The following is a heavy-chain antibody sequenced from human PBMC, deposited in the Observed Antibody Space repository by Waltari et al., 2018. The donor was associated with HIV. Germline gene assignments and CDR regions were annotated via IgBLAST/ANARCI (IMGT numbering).Heavy chain of an antibody. CDR2: INSDGSST. J-gene: IGHJ4*02. D-gene: IGHD1-26*01. V-gene: IGHV3-74*01. CDR3: ARAGRDGKLPPDY. CDR1: GFTFRSSW. Sequence: EVQLVESGGGSVQPGGSLRLSCAASGFTFRSSWMHWVRQAPGKGLVWVSRINSDGSSTSYADSVKGRFTISRDNAKNTVYLQMSSLRAEDTAVYYCARAGRDGKLPPDYWGQGTLVTVSS.